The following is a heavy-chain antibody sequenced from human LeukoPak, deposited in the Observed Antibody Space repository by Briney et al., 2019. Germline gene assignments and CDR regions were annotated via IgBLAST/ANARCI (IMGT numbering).Heavy chain of an antibody. J-gene: IGHJ4*02. CDR2: IGGTGHFT. CDR3: AKDILYSSSTDRWACDH. Sequence: GGSLRLSCAASGFTFSSYWMHWVRQAPGKGLEWVSGIGGTGHFTYYADSVKGRFTVSRDNSKNTLYLQMNTLKAEDTAQYYCAKDILYSSSTDRWACDHWGQGTLVIVSS. D-gene: IGHD6-6*01. V-gene: IGHV3-23*01. CDR1: GFTFSSYW.